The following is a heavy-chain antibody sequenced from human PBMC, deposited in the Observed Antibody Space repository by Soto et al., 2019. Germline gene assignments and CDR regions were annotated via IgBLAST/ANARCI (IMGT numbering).Heavy chain of an antibody. CDR3: ATPPVLYSSSWYIAFDI. J-gene: IGHJ3*02. CDR2: FDPEDGET. D-gene: IGHD6-13*01. Sequence: ASVKVSCKVSGYTLTELSMHWVRQAPGKGLEWMGGFDPEDGETIYAQKFQGRVTMTEDTSIDTAYMELSSLRSEDTAVYYCATPPVLYSSSWYIAFDIWGQGTMVTVSS. V-gene: IGHV1-24*01. CDR1: GYTLTELS.